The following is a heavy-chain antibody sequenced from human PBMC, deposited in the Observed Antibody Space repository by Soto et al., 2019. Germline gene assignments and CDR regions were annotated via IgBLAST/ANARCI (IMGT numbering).Heavy chain of an antibody. CDR3: ARVENTDLDY. CDR2: ISSSGSTI. Sequence: PVGSLRLSCAASGFTFSSYEMNWVRQAPGKGLEWVSYISSSGSTIYYADSVKGRFTISRDNAKNSLYLQMNSLRAEDTAVYYCARVENTDLDYWGQGTLVTVSS. V-gene: IGHV3-48*03. J-gene: IGHJ4*02. CDR1: GFTFSSYE. D-gene: IGHD5-18*01.